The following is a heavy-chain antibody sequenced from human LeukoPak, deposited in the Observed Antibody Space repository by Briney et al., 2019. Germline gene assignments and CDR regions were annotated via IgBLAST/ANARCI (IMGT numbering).Heavy chain of an antibody. CDR3: ARDEKNSGSYYFDY. D-gene: IGHD1-26*01. J-gene: IGHJ4*02. CDR1: GYTFIDYT. Sequence: ASVKVSCKASGYTFIDYTMHWLRQAPGQRLDWMGWINGGSGNTKYSPEFQGRVTMTRDTSTSTVYMELSSLGSEDTAVCYCARDEKNSGSYYFDYWGQGTLVTVSS. CDR2: INGGSGNT. V-gene: IGHV1-3*03.